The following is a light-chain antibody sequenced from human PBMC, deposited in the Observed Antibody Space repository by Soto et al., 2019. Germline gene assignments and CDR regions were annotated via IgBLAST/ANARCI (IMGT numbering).Light chain of an antibody. J-gene: IGKJ2*01. CDR1: QGIRSD. V-gene: IGKV1-17*01. CDR2: AAS. Sequence: DIQMTQSPSSLSAAVEDRVTITCRASQGIRSDLGWYQQKPGKAPKRLIYAASSLQSGVPSRFRRSGSGTEFTLTSSSLRPEDFATYYCLQYYDYPYTFGQGTKLEIK. CDR3: LQYYDYPYT.